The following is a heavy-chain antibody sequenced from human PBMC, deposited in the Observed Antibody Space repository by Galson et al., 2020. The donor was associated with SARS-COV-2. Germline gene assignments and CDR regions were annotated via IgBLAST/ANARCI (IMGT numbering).Heavy chain of an antibody. J-gene: IGHJ5*01. CDR3: ARQSIAIELWLEGGDWFDS. CDR2: SHYSGKV. D-gene: IGHD3-9*01. CDR1: GGSVTTRRYF. Sequence: SETLSLTCIVSGGSVTTRRYFWGWIRQPPGKGLEWIGSSHYSGKVYYTPSLKRRVTISVDTSKNQFSLRLNSVTTADTAVYYCARQSIAIELWLEGGDWFDSWGQGTLVTVSS. V-gene: IGHV4-39*01.